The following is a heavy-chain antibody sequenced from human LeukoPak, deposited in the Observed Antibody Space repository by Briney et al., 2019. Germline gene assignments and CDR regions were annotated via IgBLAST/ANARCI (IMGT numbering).Heavy chain of an antibody. CDR1: GGTFSSYA. V-gene: IGHV1-69*05. Sequence: SVKVSCKASGGTFSSYAISWVRQAPGQGLEWMGGIIPIFGTANYAQKFQGRVTITTDEPTSTAYMELSSLRPEDTAVYYCARKSVVVPAAFDYWGQGTLVTVSS. J-gene: IGHJ4*02. CDR3: ARKSVVVPAAFDY. D-gene: IGHD2-2*01. CDR2: IIPIFGTA.